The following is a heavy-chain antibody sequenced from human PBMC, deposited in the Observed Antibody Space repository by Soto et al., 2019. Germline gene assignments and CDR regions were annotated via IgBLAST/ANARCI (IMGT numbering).Heavy chain of an antibody. V-gene: IGHV3-64*02. CDR1: GFTFSSYA. D-gene: IGHD1-26*01. J-gene: IGHJ4*02. Sequence: GGSLRLSCAASGFTFSSYAMHWVRQAPGKGLEYVSAISSNGGSTYYADSVKGRFTISRDNSKNTLYLQMGSLRAEDMAVYYCARGSGSYQGGYFDYWGQGTMVTVSS. CDR3: ARGSGSYQGGYFDY. CDR2: ISSNGGST.